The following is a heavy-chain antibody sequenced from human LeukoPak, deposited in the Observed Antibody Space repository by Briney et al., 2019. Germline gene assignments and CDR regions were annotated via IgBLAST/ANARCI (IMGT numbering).Heavy chain of an antibody. CDR3: TTDFSVFNNIVVLPASRFGWFDP. CDR1: GFTFSNAW. CDR2: IKSKTDGGTT. D-gene: IGHD2-2*01. J-gene: IGHJ5*02. V-gene: IGHV3-15*01. Sequence: PGGSLRLSCAASGFTFSNAWMSWVRQAPGKGLEWVGRIKSKTDGGTTDYAAPVKGRFAISRDDSKNTLYLQMNSLKTEDTAVYYCTTDFSVFNNIVVLPASRFGWFDPWGQGTLVTVSS.